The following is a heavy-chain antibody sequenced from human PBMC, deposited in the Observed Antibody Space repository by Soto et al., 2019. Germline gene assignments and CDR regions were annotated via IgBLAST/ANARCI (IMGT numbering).Heavy chain of an antibody. CDR2: LDDSGNKP. V-gene: IGHV3-74*01. Sequence: EVQLVESGGGLVQPGESLRLSCTASGFTLSTTWVHWARQVPGEGLEWVSSLDDSGNKPAYADSVKGRFTISRDNAKNTVYLQMNSLRDGDTALYYCGGLPLYDSWSQGTLVTVSS. D-gene: IGHD3-16*01. CDR3: GGLPLYDS. CDR1: GFTLSTTW. J-gene: IGHJ5*02.